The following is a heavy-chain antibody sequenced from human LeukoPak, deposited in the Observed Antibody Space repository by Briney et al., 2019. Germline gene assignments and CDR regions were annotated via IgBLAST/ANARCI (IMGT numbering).Heavy chain of an antibody. V-gene: IGHV4-4*07. CDR3: ATYDNGWPYFDH. CDR2: IYSSGST. J-gene: IGHJ4*02. D-gene: IGHD6-19*01. Sequence: KPSETLSLTCSVCGGSITSYYWRWIRRPAGQAVEWIGRIYSSGSTNLNPSLKSRVTMSVDTSKNQLSLGLSSVTAADTAVYYCATYDNGWPYFDHWGQGTLVTVSS. CDR1: GGSITSYY.